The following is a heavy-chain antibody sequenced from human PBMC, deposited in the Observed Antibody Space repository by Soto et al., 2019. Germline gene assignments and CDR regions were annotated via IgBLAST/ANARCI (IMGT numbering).Heavy chain of an antibody. CDR1: GFTFGDYY. Sequence: HVQLVESGGGLVKPGESLRLSCAASGFTFGDYYMTWIRQAPGKGLEWVSYISSSGSTKTYADSVKGRFTISRDNAKNSLYLQMSSLRAEDTAVYYCGTYGGNSAGYYYPGVDVWGQGTTVSVSS. CDR3: GTYGGNSAGYYYPGVDV. D-gene: IGHD4-17*01. V-gene: IGHV3-11*01. CDR2: ISSSGSTK. J-gene: IGHJ6*02.